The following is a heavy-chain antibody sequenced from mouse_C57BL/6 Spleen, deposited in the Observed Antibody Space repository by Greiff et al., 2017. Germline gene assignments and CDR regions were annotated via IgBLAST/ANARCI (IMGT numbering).Heavy chain of an antibody. CDR2: IDPSDSYT. J-gene: IGHJ2*01. CDR1: GYTFTSYW. CDR3: ARRITTVVATSYYFDY. D-gene: IGHD1-1*01. Sequence: QVQLQQPGAELVMPGASVKLSCKASGYTFTSYWMHWVKQRPGQGLEWIGEIDPSDSYTNYNQKFKGKSTLTVDKSSSTAYMQLSSLTSEDSAVYYCARRITTVVATSYYFDYWGQGTTLTVSS. V-gene: IGHV1-69*01.